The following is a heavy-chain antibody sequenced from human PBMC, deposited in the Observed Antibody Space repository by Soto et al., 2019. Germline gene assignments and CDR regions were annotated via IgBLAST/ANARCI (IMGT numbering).Heavy chain of an antibody. Sequence: ASVKVSCKASGYTFTGYYIHWVREAPGRGLEWMGWINPQTGGTSYAQKFQGRVTLSRDTSINTAYLELSRLTFDDAAVYFCARERYQVISDGIGVWGQGTTFTIAS. J-gene: IGHJ6*02. CDR1: GYTFTGYY. CDR2: INPQTGGT. CDR3: ARERYQVISDGIGV. D-gene: IGHD2-2*01. V-gene: IGHV1-2*02.